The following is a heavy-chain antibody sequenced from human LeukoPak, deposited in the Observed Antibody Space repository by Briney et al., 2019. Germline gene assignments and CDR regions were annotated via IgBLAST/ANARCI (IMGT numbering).Heavy chain of an antibody. CDR2: ISSSGYI. J-gene: IGHJ3*02. Sequence: GGSLRLSCTASGFTFSSYSMNWVRQAPGKGLEWVSSISSSGYIYYADSVKGRFTISRDNAKNSLYLQMNSLRAEDTAVYYCARTLGCSSTSCYPGAFDIWGQGTLVTVSS. CDR3: ARTLGCSSTSCYPGAFDI. V-gene: IGHV3-21*01. CDR1: GFTFSSYS. D-gene: IGHD2-2*01.